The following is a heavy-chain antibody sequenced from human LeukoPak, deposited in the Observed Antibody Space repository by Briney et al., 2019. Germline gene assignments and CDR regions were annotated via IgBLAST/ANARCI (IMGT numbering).Heavy chain of an antibody. V-gene: IGHV3-21*01. D-gene: IGHD3-10*01. CDR1: GFTFNSHS. CDR2: ISTSSSYI. Sequence: GGSLRLSCAASGFTFNSHSMNWVRQAPGKGLEWVSSISTSSSYIYYADSVKGRFTISRDNAKNSLYLQMNSLRAEDTAVYYCARDTSGYDAFDIWGQGTMVTVSS. CDR3: ARDTSGYDAFDI. J-gene: IGHJ3*02.